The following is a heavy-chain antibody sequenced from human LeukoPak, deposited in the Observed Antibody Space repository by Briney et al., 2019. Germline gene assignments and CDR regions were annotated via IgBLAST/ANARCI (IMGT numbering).Heavy chain of an antibody. CDR1: GGSFSGYY. D-gene: IGHD5-24*01. J-gene: IGHJ4*02. CDR3: ARDGYNEGFFDY. Sequence: PSETLSLTCAVYGGSFSGYYWSWIRQPPGKGLEWIGEINHSGSTNYNPSLKSRVTISVDTSKNQFSLKLSSVTAADTAVYYCARDGYNEGFFDYWGQGTLVTVSS. CDR2: INHSGST. V-gene: IGHV4-34*01.